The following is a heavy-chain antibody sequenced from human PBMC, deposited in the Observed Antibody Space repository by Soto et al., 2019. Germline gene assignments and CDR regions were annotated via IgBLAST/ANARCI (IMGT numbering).Heavy chain of an antibody. D-gene: IGHD3-10*01. CDR3: ARVPPGASWFDP. CDR2: IYYSGTT. CDR1: GGSISSGGYY. Sequence: QVQLQQWGAGLVKPSQTLSLTCTVSGGSISSGGYYWSWIRQHPGKGLEWIGNIYYSGTTYSNPSLKSRXXTXVXXSKNQFSLKLSSVTAADTAVYYRARVPPGASWFDPWGQGTLVTVSS. V-gene: IGHV4-31*03. J-gene: IGHJ5*02.